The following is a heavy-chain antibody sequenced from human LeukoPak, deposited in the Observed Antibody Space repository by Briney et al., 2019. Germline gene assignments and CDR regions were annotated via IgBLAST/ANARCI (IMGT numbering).Heavy chain of an antibody. V-gene: IGHV4-34*01. CDR3: ARAPTYGLPLFSGYYYGMDV. Sequence: PSETLSLTCAVYGGSFSGYYWSWIRQPPGKGLEWIGEINHSGSTNYNPSLKSRVTISVDTSKNQFSLKLSSVTAADTAVYYCARAPTYGLPLFSGYYYGMDVWGQGTTVTVSS. D-gene: IGHD3-9*01. J-gene: IGHJ6*02. CDR1: GGSFSGYY. CDR2: INHSGST.